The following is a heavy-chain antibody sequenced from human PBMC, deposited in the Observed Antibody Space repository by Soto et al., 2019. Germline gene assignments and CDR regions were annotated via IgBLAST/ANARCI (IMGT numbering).Heavy chain of an antibody. CDR3: AGGGSIVVATRRLMDV. CDR1: GGSIRSYC. D-gene: IGHD3-22*01. J-gene: IGHJ6*03. Sequence: EQLQESGPGLLKPSETLSLTCTVSGGSIRSYCWTWIRQPPGEGLEWIGCICNSGSTNYNPSLKSRVTISVDTRMNQFSLQLSSVTVADTAVYYCAGGGSIVVATRRLMDVWGKGTTVTVSS. V-gene: IGHV4-59*03. CDR2: ICNSGST.